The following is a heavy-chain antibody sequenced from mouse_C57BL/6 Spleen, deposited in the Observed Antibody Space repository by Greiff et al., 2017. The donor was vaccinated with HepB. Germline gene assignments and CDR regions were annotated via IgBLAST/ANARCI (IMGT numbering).Heavy chain of an antibody. CDR3: ARGYGSSYYAMDY. V-gene: IGHV3-5*01. CDR1: GISITTGNYR. D-gene: IGHD1-1*01. CDR2: IYYSGTI. Sequence: EVKLVESGPGLVKPSQTVFLTCTVTGISITTGNYRWSWIRQFPGNKLEWIGYIYYSGTITYNPSLTSRTTITRDTPKNQFFLEMNSLTAEDTATYYCARGYGSSYYAMDYWGQGTSVTVSS. J-gene: IGHJ4*01.